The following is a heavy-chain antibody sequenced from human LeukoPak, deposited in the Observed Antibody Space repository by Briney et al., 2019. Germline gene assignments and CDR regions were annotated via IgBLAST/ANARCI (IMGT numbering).Heavy chain of an antibody. CDR1: GFTFSSNW. CDR3: VVTTRSYPFDY. V-gene: IGHV3-7*01. CDR2: INQDGSVK. J-gene: IGHJ4*02. D-gene: IGHD4-23*01. Sequence: GGSLRLSCAASGFTFSSNWMCWVRQDPGKGLEWVANINQDGSVKNYVDSVKGRFTISRDNAKNSLYLQMNSLRAEDTAVYYCVVTTRSYPFDYWGQGTLVIVSS.